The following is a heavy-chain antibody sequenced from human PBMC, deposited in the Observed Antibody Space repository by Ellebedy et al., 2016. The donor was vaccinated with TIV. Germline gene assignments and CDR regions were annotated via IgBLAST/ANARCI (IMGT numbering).Heavy chain of an antibody. CDR2: IYYSGST. Sequence: SETLSLXXTVSGGSISSSSYYWGWIRQPPGKGLEWIGSIYYSGSTYYNPSLKSRVTISVDTSKNQFSLKLSSVTAADTAVYYCARHILLPGYYYYGMDVWGQGTTVTVSS. J-gene: IGHJ6*02. D-gene: IGHD2-15*01. CDR3: ARHILLPGYYYYGMDV. V-gene: IGHV4-39*01. CDR1: GGSISSSSYY.